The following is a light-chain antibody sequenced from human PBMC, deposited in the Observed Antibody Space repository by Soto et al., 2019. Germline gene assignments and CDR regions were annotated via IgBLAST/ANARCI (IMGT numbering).Light chain of an antibody. J-gene: IGKJ1*01. Sequence: DIVMTQSPDSLAVSLVERATINCKSSQSVLYSSNNKNYLAWYQQKPGQPPKLLIYWASTRESGVPDRFSGSGSRTDSTLTLSSLQAEDVAVYYCQHYYSTLWKFGQ. CDR3: QHYYSTLWK. V-gene: IGKV4-1*01. CDR1: QSVLYSSNNKNY. CDR2: WAS.